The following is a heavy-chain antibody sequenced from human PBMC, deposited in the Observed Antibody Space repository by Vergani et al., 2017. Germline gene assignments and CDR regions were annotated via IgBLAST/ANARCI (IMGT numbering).Heavy chain of an antibody. CDR2: INPNSSGT. D-gene: IGHD7-27*01. V-gene: IGHV1-2*02. CDR3: ARDLSVTGETDYFDY. Sequence: QVQLVQSGAEVKKPGASVKVSCKASGYTFTGYYMHWVRQAPGQGLEWMGWINPNSSGTNYAQKFQGRVTMTRDKSTSTAYLELSRLRSDDTAVYYCARDLSVTGETDYFDYWGQGTLVTVSS. J-gene: IGHJ4*02. CDR1: GYTFTGYY.